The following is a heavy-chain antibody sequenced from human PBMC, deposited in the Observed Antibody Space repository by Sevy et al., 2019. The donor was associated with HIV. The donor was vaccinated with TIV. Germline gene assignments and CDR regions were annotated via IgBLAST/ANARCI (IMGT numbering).Heavy chain of an antibody. J-gene: IGHJ6*02. Sequence: GGSLRLSCAASGFTLSDYYMSWIRQAPGKGLQWISYISRNSDTIYYADSVKGRFTISRDKAKDSLYLQMSSLRAEDTAVYYCTRDHVKDGDLGDYYYYAMDVWGQGTTVTVSS. CDR3: TRDHVKDGDLGDYYYYAMDV. V-gene: IGHV3-11*01. CDR2: ISRNSDTI. CDR1: GFTLSDYY. D-gene: IGHD4-17*01.